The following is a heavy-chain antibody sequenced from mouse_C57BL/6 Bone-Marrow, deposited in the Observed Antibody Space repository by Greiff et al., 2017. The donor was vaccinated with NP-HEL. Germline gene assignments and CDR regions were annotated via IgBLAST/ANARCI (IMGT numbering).Heavy chain of an antibody. D-gene: IGHD1-1*01. Sequence: DVMLVESGGGLVKPGGSLKLSCAASGFTFSSYAMSWVRQTPEKRLEWVATISDGGSYTYYPDNVKGRFTISRDNAKNNLYLQMSHLKSEDTAMYYCARDRYYGSNQFAYWGQGTLVTVSA. CDR2: ISDGGSYT. V-gene: IGHV5-4*01. CDR1: GFTFSSYA. J-gene: IGHJ3*01. CDR3: ARDRYYGSNQFAY.